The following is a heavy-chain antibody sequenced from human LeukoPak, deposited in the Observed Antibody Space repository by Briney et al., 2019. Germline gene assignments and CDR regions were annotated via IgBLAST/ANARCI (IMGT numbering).Heavy chain of an antibody. CDR3: ARDYCTTTRCYPNYFDY. CDR1: GVSISSYY. D-gene: IGHD2-2*01. V-gene: IGHV4-59*01. J-gene: IGHJ4*02. CDR2: IFYSGST. Sequence: SETLSLTCTVSGVSISSYYWSWIRQSPGKGLEWIGYIFYSGSTNYNPSLKSRVTISVDTSKNQFSLKLSSVTAADTAVYYCARDYCTTTRCYPNYFDYWGQGTLVTVSS.